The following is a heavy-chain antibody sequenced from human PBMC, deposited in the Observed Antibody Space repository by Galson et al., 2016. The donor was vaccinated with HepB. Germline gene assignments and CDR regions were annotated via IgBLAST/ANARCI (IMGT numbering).Heavy chain of an antibody. V-gene: IGHV1-3*01. D-gene: IGHD3-16*01. J-gene: IGHJ4*02. CDR1: GYTFTNYI. Sequence: SVKVSCKASGYTFTNYIIHWVRQAPGQRLEWMGWIHAGNGDTTFPQNFQGGVTFTRDTSASTAYLELSSLRDEDTAVYYCAREGVNKGLDYWGQGTLVTVSS. CDR3: AREGVNKGLDY. CDR2: IHAGNGDT.